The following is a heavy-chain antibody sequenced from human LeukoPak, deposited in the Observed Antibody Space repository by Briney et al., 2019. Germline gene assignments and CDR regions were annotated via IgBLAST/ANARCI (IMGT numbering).Heavy chain of an antibody. Sequence: SGPTLVNPTQPLTLTCTFSGFSLSTSGMCVSWIRQPPGKALEGLARIDWDDDKYYSTALKTRPTPSTPTTKTQVPLTITNTDPEDTATYYCARPTYSHGHYFDYSGQGTPVTVSS. CDR1: GFSLSTSGMC. CDR2: IDWDDDK. CDR3: ARPTYSHGHYFDY. J-gene: IGHJ4*02. V-gene: IGHV2-70*11. D-gene: IGHD3-10*01.